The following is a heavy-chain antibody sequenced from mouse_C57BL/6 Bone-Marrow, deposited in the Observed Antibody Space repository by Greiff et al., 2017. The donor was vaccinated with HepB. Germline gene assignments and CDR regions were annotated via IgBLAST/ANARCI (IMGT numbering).Heavy chain of an antibody. CDR2: IDPSDSYT. D-gene: IGHD1-1*01. CDR3: ARRGTTVVHYFDY. J-gene: IGHJ2*01. Sequence: VQLQQPGAELVMPGASVKLSCKASGYTFTSYWMHWVKQRPGQGLEWIGEIDPSDSYTNYNQKFKGKSTLTVDKSSSTAYMQLSSLTSEDSAVYYCARRGTTVVHYFDYWGQGTTLTVSS. V-gene: IGHV1-69*01. CDR1: GYTFTSYW.